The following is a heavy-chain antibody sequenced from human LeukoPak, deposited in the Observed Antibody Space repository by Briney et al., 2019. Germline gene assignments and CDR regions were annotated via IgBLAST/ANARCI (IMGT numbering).Heavy chain of an antibody. CDR2: ISWNSGVI. V-gene: IGHV3-9*01. CDR1: GFTFDDYA. J-gene: IGHJ4*02. CDR3: ARKGQVVAQDY. D-gene: IGHD3-22*01. Sequence: PGRSLRLSCAASGFTFDDYAMHWVRQAPGKGLEWVSGISWNSGVIAYADSVRGRFTISRDNAKNSLYLQLNSLRAEDTAVYYCARKGQVVAQDYWGQGTLVTVSS.